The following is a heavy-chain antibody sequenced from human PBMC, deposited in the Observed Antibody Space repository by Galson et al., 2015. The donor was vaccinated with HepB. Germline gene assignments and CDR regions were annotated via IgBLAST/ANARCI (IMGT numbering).Heavy chain of an antibody. CDR1: GFTSSNYA. Sequence: SLRLSCAASGFTSSNYAMSWVRQAPGKGLEWVSSSGVGDRAYYTDSVKGRFTISRDNSKKTLFLQMDSLRVEDTALYYCASGYGGTPFYFHYWGQGTLVTVSS. CDR2: SSGVGDRA. CDR3: ASGYGGTPFYFHY. D-gene: IGHD4-23*01. V-gene: IGHV3-23*01. J-gene: IGHJ4*02.